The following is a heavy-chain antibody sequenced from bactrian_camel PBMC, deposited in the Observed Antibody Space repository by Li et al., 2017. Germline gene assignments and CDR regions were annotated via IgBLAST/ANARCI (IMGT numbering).Heavy chain of an antibody. Sequence: HVQLVESGGGLVQPGGSLRLSCAASGFTLSSYRMHWVRQAPGKGLEWVSRISTNGGTTYYSDSVKGRFTISEDNAERSLFLQMDGLKPDDTATYYCAAYYGGTGDCMVIGGILSPTHNRMQYWGKGTQVTVS. CDR1: GFTLSSYR. J-gene: IGHJ7*01. D-gene: IGHD6*01. V-gene: IGHV3S6*01. CDR2: ISTNGGTT.